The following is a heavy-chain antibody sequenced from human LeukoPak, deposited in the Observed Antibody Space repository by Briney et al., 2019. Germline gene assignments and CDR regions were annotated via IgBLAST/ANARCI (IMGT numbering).Heavy chain of an antibody. V-gene: IGHV3-74*01. D-gene: IGHD2-2*02. CDR1: GFTSSSNW. CDR2: INTDGSST. CDR3: ARSPGLGYCSSTSCYTFDY. J-gene: IGHJ4*02. Sequence: PGGSLRPSGAAPGFTSSSNWMNWVRKAQGKGLVWVSRINTDGSSTTYADSVKGRFTISRDNAKNTLYLQMNSLRAEDTAVYYCARSPGLGYCSSTSCYTFDYWGQGTLVTVSS.